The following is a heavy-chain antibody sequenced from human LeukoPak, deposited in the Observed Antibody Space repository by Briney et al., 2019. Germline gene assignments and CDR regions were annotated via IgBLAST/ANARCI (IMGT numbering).Heavy chain of an antibody. CDR3: ARDVLRFLEWPSYYYYMDV. V-gene: IGHV1-69*01. CDR1: GGTFSSYA. D-gene: IGHD3-3*01. J-gene: IGHJ6*03. CDR2: IIPIFGTA. Sequence: SVKVSCKASGGTFSSYAISWLRQAPGQGLEWMGGIIPIFGTANYAQKFQGRVTITADESTSTAYMELSSLRSEDTAVYYCARDVLRFLEWPSYYYYMDVWGKGTTVTVSS.